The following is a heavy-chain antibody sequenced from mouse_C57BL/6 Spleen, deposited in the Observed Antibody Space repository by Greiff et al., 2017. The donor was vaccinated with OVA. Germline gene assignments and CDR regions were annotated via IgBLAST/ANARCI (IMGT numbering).Heavy chain of an antibody. Sequence: EVNVVESGGDLVKPGGSLKLSCAASGFTFSSYGMSWVRQTPDKRLEWVATISSGGSYTYYPDSVKGRFTISRDNAKNTLYLQMSSLKSEDTAMYYCARRGYGNYEDYWGQGTTLTVSS. V-gene: IGHV5-6*02. CDR1: GFTFSSYG. CDR3: ARRGYGNYEDY. CDR2: ISSGGSYT. D-gene: IGHD2-10*02. J-gene: IGHJ2*01.